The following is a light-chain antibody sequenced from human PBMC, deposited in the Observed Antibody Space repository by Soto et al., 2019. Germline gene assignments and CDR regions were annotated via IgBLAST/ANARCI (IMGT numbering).Light chain of an antibody. V-gene: IGKV3-20*01. CDR1: QSVSSSY. J-gene: IGKJ1*01. CDR2: GAS. CDR3: QKYGSSPR. Sequence: EVVLTQSPGTLSLSPGERATLSCRASQSVSSSYLAWYQQKPGQAPRLLIYGASSRFAGIPDRFSGSGSGTDFTLTISRLEPEDFAVYYCQKYGSSPRFGQGTKVEIK.